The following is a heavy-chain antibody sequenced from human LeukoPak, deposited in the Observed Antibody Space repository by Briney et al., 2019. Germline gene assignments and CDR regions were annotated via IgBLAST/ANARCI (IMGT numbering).Heavy chain of an antibody. D-gene: IGHD1-26*01. CDR2: ISGSGGST. V-gene: IGHV3-23*01. Sequence: GGSLRLSCAASGFTFSSYAMSWVRQAPGKGLEWVSAISGSGGSTYYADSVKGRFTISRDNSKTTLYLQMNSLRAEDTAVYYCAKDLRVSLVVGLNDYWGQGTLVTVSS. CDR3: AKDLRVSLVVGLNDY. CDR1: GFTFSSYA. J-gene: IGHJ4*02.